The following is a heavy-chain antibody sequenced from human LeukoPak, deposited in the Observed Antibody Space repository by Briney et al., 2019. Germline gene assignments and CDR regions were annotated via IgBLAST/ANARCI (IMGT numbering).Heavy chain of an antibody. J-gene: IGHJ4*02. Sequence: PGGSLRLSCAASGFTFSSYGMHWVRQAPGKGLEWVAVISYDGSNKYYADSVKGRFTISRDNSKNTLYLQMNSLRAEDTAVYYCAKDRTVVVITTLMDYWGQGTLVTVSS. D-gene: IGHD3-22*01. CDR3: AKDRTVVVITTLMDY. CDR1: GFTFSSYG. V-gene: IGHV3-30*18. CDR2: ISYDGSNK.